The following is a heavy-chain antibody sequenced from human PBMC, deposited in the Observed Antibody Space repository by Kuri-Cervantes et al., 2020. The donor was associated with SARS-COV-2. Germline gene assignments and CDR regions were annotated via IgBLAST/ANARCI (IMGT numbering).Heavy chain of an antibody. CDR2: IYYTGST. D-gene: IGHD2-15*01. CDR1: GGSISDYY. CDR3: ARDLPGYCSGGSRGGQFGY. Sequence: SETLSLTCTVSGGSISDYYWSWIRQPPGKGLEWIGDIYYTGSTSYNPSLKSRVAISVDTSKNQFSLKLSSVTAADTAVYYCARDLPGYCSGGSRGGQFGYWGQGTLVTVSS. V-gene: IGHV4-59*01. J-gene: IGHJ4*02.